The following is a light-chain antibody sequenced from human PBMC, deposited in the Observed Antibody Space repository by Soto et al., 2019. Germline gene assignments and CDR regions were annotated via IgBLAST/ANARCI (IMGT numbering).Light chain of an antibody. V-gene: IGLV2-14*01. CDR2: DVS. Sequence: QSALTQPASVSGSPGLSIAISCTGTSRDVGGYNSVSWYQQQPGKVPKLMIYDVSNRPSGVSNRFSGSKSGNTASLTISGRQAEDEGAYYCSSYTTGGSYVFGTGTKLTVL. CDR3: SSYTTGGSYV. CDR1: SRDVGGYNS. J-gene: IGLJ1*01.